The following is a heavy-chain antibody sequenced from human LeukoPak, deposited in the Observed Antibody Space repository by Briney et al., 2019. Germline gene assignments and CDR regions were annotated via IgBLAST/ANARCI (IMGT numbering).Heavy chain of an antibody. CDR1: GFTFSSYS. V-gene: IGHV3-21*01. D-gene: IGHD1-14*01. Sequence: GGALRLSCAASGFTFSSYSMNWVRQAPGKGLEWVSCISSSSTYIYYADSVRGRFAISRDNAKNSLYLQMNSLRAEDTAVYYCVRENHGSFDYWGQGSLVTVSS. CDR3: VRENHGSFDY. J-gene: IGHJ4*02. CDR2: ISSSSTYI.